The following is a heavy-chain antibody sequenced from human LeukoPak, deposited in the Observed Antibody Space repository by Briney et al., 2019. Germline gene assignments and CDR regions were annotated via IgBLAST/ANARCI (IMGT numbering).Heavy chain of an antibody. D-gene: IGHD3-22*01. J-gene: IGHJ4*02. Sequence: GESLKISCKGSGYSFTTYWIGWVRQMPGKGLEWMAIIYPGDSDTRYSPSFQGQVTISADKSISTAYLQWSSLKASDTAMYYCARHPNNNYDDTTIYTYWGQGTLVTVSS. CDR1: GYSFTTYW. CDR3: ARHPNNNYDDTTIYTY. V-gene: IGHV5-51*01. CDR2: IYPGDSDT.